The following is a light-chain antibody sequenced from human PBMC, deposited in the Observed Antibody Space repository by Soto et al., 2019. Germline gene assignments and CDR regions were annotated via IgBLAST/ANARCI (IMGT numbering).Light chain of an antibody. CDR3: QQSYSIPLT. CDR2: AAS. J-gene: IGKJ4*01. CDR1: QSISTY. Sequence: DIQMTQSPSSLSASVGDRVTITCRASQSISTYLNWFQLKPGKAPQLLIYAASNLESGVPSRFSGSGSGTDFSLTISSLQPEDFAAYYCQQSYSIPLTFGGGTKLEIK. V-gene: IGKV1-39*01.